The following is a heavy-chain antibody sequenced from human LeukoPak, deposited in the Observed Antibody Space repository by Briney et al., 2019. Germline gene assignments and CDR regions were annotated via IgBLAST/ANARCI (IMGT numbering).Heavy chain of an antibody. J-gene: IGHJ4*02. CDR3: ARKVYAPYFDS. Sequence: SETLSLTCTVSGGSISSGAYYWSWIRQHPGKGLEWIGYIYYSGSTYYTPSLKSRLTISVDTSKNQFSLKLSSVTAADTAVYYCARKVYAPYFDSWGQGTLVTVSS. V-gene: IGHV4-31*03. CDR1: GGSISSGAYY. CDR2: IYYSGST. D-gene: IGHD2-8*01.